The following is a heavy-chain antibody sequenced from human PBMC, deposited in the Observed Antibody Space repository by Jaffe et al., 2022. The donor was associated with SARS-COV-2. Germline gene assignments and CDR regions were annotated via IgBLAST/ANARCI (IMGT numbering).Heavy chain of an antibody. CDR3: ARERYSGSDFYYYYGMDV. D-gene: IGHD5-12*01. V-gene: IGHV4-31*03. CDR2: IYDTGST. J-gene: IGHJ6*02. Sequence: QVQLQESGPGLIKPSQTLSLTCTVSGGSITSGGYYWSWIRQHPGKGLEWIGYIYDTGSTHYNPSLKSRVTISVDTSKSQFSLRLSSVTAADTAVYYCARERYSGSDFYYYYGMDVWGQGTTVTVSS. CDR1: GGSITSGGYY.